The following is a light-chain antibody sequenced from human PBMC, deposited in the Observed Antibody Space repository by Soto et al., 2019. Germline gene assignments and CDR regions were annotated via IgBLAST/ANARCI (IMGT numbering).Light chain of an antibody. Sequence: EIVLTQSPGTLSLSPGERATLSCRASQSVSSSYLAWYQQKPGQAPRLLIYGASSRATGIPDRFSGSGSGTGFTLTISRLEPEDFAVYYCQQYGSSRTFGKGTKVEIK. V-gene: IGKV3-20*01. CDR2: GAS. CDR3: QQYGSSRT. CDR1: QSVSSSY. J-gene: IGKJ1*01.